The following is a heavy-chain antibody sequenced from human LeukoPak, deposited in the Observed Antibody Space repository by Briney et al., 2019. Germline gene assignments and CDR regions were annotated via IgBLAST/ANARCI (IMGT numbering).Heavy chain of an antibody. CDR3: AKDIRGYYYMDV. V-gene: IGHV3-43D*03. CDR2: ISWDGGST. D-gene: IGHD3-10*01. CDR1: GFTFDDYA. Sequence: GGSLRLSSAASGFTFDDYAMHWVRQAPGKGLEWVSLISWDGGSTYYADSVKGRFTISRDNSKNSLYLQMNSLRAEDTALYYCAKDIRGYYYMDVWGKGTTVTVSS. J-gene: IGHJ6*03.